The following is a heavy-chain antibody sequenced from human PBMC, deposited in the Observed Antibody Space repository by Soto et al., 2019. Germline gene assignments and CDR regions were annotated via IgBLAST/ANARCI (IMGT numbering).Heavy chain of an antibody. D-gene: IGHD1-1*01. CDR1: GYTFTGYG. CDR2: ISAYDGNT. V-gene: IGHV1-18*01. CDR3: ARDSRLQLAFFDP. Sequence: QVQVVQSGAEVKNPGASVKVSCKASGYTFTGYGISWVRQAPGLGLEWMGWISAYDGNTHHAQKFQGRVTMTTDTSTRTAYMELGSLGSDDTAVYYCARDSRLQLAFFDPWGQGTLVTVSS. J-gene: IGHJ5*02.